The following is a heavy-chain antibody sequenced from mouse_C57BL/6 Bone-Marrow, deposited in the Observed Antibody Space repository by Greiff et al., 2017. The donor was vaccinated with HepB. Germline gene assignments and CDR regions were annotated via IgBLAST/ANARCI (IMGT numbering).Heavy chain of an antibody. J-gene: IGHJ2*01. CDR2: IYPGDGDT. CDR3: ARSQGYPYYFDY. Sequence: VQLVESGPELVKPGASVKISCKASGYAFSSSWMNWVKQRPGKGLEWIGRIYPGDGDTNYNGKFKGKATLTADKSSSTAYMQLSSLTSEDSAVYFCARSQGYPYYFDYWGQGTTLTVSS. V-gene: IGHV1-82*01. D-gene: IGHD3-2*02. CDR1: GYAFSSSW.